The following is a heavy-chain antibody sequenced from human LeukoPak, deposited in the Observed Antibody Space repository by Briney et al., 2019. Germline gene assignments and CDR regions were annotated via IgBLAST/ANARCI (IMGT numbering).Heavy chain of an antibody. CDR2: INPNTGAT. Sequence: ASVKVSCKASGYGFTGYHMHWVRQAPGQGLEWMGWINPNTGATNYAQEFQGRVTMTRDTSISTASMEVSRLRSDDTAVYYCARDMDWRASIWYFDLWGRGTLVTVSS. CDR3: ARDMDWRASIWYFDL. V-gene: IGHV1-2*02. D-gene: IGHD2-2*03. J-gene: IGHJ2*01. CDR1: GYGFTGYH.